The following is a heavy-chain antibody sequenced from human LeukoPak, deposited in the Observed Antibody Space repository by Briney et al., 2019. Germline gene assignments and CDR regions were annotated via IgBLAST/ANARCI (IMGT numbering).Heavy chain of an antibody. CDR3: VRETGCTGGSCYLSRWLDP. J-gene: IGHJ5*02. D-gene: IGHD2-15*01. CDR2: INNDGSRT. Sequence: GGSLRLSCVASEFTFSKYWMHWVRQARGKGLVSVSRINNDGSRTTYADSVKGRFTISRDNAKNMVFLQMNNLRDEDTAVYYCVRETGCTGGSCYLSRWLDPWGQGTLVTVSS. CDR1: EFTFSKYW. V-gene: IGHV3-74*01.